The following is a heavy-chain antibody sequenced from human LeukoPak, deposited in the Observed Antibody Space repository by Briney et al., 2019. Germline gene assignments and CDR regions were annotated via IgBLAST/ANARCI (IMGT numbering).Heavy chain of an antibody. CDR1: GFTFSSYA. CDR3: ARFDSSGWSRRGYFDY. CDR2: ISGSGGST. J-gene: IGHJ4*02. V-gene: IGHV3-23*01. D-gene: IGHD6-19*01. Sequence: GGSLRLSCAASGFTFSSYAMSWVRQAPGKGLEGVSAISGSGGSTYYADSVKGRFTISRDNSKNTLYLQMNSLRAEDTAVYYCARFDSSGWSRRGYFDYWGQGTLVTVSS.